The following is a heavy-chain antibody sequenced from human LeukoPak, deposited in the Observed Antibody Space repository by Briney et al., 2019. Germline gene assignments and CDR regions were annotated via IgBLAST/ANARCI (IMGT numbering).Heavy chain of an antibody. J-gene: IGHJ6*03. D-gene: IGHD2/OR15-2a*01. Sequence: GGSLRLSCAVSGFTFSSYWMSWVRQAPGKGLEWVANIKQDGSEKYYVDSVKGRFTISRDNAKNPLYLQMNSLRAEDTAVYYCARGSTHYYYYYMDVWGKGTTVTVSS. CDR2: IKQDGSEK. CDR1: GFTFSSYW. CDR3: ARGSTHYYYYYMDV. V-gene: IGHV3-7*04.